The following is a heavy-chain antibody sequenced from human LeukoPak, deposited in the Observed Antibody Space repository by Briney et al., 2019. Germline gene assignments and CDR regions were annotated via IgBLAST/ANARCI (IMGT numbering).Heavy chain of an antibody. J-gene: IGHJ5*02. CDR2: IYTSGST. CDR3: ARVQSRLSWFDP. CDR1: GGSISSGSYY. Sequence: SETLSLTCTVSGGSISSGSYYWSWIRQPAGKGLEWIGRIYTSGSTNYNPSLKSRVTTSVDTSKNQFSLKLSSVTAADTAVYYCARVQSRLSWFDPWGQGTLVTVSS. V-gene: IGHV4-61*02.